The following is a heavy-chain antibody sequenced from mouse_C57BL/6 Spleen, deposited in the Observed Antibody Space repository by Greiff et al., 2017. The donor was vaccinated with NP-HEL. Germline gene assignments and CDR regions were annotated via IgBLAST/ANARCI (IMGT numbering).Heavy chain of an antibody. Sequence: VKLVESGAELARPGASVKLSCKASGYTFTSYGISWVKQRTGQGLEWIGEIYPRSGNTYYNEKFKGKATLTADKSSSTAYMELRSLTSEDSAVYFCARGGDYAMDYWGQGTSVTVSS. J-gene: IGHJ4*01. CDR2: IYPRSGNT. CDR1: GYTFTSYG. CDR3: ARGGDYAMDY. V-gene: IGHV1-81*01.